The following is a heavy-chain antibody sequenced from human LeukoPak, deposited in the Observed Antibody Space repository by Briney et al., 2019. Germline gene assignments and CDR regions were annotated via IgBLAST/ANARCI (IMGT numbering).Heavy chain of an antibody. J-gene: IGHJ4*02. CDR2: ISSSSSTI. D-gene: IGHD3-16*02. CDR1: GFTFSSYS. Sequence: GGSLRLSCAASGFTFSSYSMNWVRQAPGKGLEWVSYISSSSSTIYYADSVKGRFTISRDNAKNSLYLQMNSLRAEDTAVYYCAGNLRARTVNPFDYWGQGTLVTVSS. CDR3: AGNLRARTVNPFDY. V-gene: IGHV3-48*01.